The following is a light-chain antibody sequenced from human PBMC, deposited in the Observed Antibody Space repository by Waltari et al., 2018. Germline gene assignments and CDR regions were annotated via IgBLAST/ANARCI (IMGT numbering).Light chain of an antibody. Sequence: DIQLTQSPSTLSASVGDRVTITCRASQSIYSWLAWYQQKPEKAPKLLIYRASSLESGVPSRFSGRGSGTEFTLTISSLQPDDLATYYCQQYNSYSPVTFGGGTKVEIK. CDR3: QQYNSYSPVT. CDR2: RAS. J-gene: IGKJ4*01. V-gene: IGKV1-5*03. CDR1: QSIYSW.